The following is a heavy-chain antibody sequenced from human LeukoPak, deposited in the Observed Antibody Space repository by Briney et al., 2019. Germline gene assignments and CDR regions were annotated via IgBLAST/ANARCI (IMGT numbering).Heavy chain of an antibody. Sequence: GGSLRLSCAASGFTFSSYSMNWVRQAPGKGLEWVSYISSSGGTIYYADSVKGRFTISRDNAKNSLYLQMNSLRAEDTAVYYCARDRGVTLFYYGMDVWGQGTTVTVSS. CDR2: ISSSGGTI. CDR1: GFTFSSYS. J-gene: IGHJ6*02. CDR3: ARDRGVTLFYYGMDV. V-gene: IGHV3-48*04. D-gene: IGHD2-21*02.